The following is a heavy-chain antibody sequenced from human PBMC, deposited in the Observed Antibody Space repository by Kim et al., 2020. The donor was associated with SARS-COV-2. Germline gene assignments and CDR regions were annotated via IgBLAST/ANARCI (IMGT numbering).Heavy chain of an antibody. J-gene: IGHJ4*02. CDR2: INSDGSST. D-gene: IGHD7-27*01. CDR3: ASVGHLGADYWGAQLYYFDY. CDR1: GFTFSRSW. Sequence: GGSLRLSCAASGFTFSRSWMHWVRQAPGKGLVWVSRINSDGSSTSYADSVKGRFTISRDNAKNTLYLQMNSLRAEDTAVYYCASVGHLGADYWGAQLYYFDYWGQGTLGTVSS. V-gene: IGHV3-74*01.